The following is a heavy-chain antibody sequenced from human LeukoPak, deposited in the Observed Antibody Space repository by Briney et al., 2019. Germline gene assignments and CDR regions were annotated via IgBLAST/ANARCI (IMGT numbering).Heavy chain of an antibody. CDR2: ISSSGSPI. Sequence: GGSLRLSCAASGFTFSSYEMNWVRQAPGEGLEWVSYISSSGSPIYYADSVKGRFTISRDNAKNSLYLQMNSLRAEDTAVYYCAREAIVVTAHHFDYWGQGTLVTVSS. V-gene: IGHV3-48*03. CDR3: AREAIVVTAHHFDY. CDR1: GFTFSSYE. J-gene: IGHJ4*02. D-gene: IGHD2-21*02.